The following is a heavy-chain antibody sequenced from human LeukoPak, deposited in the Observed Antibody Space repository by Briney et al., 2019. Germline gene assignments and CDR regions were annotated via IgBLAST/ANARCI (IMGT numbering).Heavy chain of an antibody. D-gene: IGHD3-3*01. Sequence: PPETLSLTCTVSGGSISSYYWSWIRQPPGKGLEWIGYIYYSGSTNYNPSLKSQVTISVDTSKNQFSLKLSSVTAADTAVYYCASGYYDFWSGYYLADAFDIWGQGTMVTVSS. V-gene: IGHV4-59*01. CDR2: IYYSGST. J-gene: IGHJ3*02. CDR3: ASGYYDFWSGYYLADAFDI. CDR1: GGSISSYY.